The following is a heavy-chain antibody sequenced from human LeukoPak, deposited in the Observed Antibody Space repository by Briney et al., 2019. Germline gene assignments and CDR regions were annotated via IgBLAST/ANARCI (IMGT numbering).Heavy chain of an antibody. CDR1: GYTFTSYG. J-gene: IGHJ5*02. CDR2: ISAYNGKI. V-gene: IGHV1-18*01. D-gene: IGHD3-16*01. Sequence: GASVKVSCKTSGYTFTSYGISWVRQAPGQGLEWMGWISAYNGKINYAQKFQGRVTMTTDTSTSTAYMELRSLKSDDTAVYFCASVGELRTWFDPWGQGTLVTVSS. CDR3: ASVGELRTWFDP.